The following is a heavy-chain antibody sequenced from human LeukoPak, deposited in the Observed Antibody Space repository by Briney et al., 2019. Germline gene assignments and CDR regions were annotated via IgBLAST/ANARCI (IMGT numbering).Heavy chain of an antibody. V-gene: IGHV4-31*03. CDR3: ASLPSAAAGDDAFDI. CDR2: IYYSGST. J-gene: IGHJ3*02. Sequence: SETLSLTCTVSGGSISSSGYYWIWIRQHPGKGLEWIGYIYYSGSTYYNPSLKSRVTISVDTSKNQFSLKLSSVTAADTAVYYCASLPSAAAGDDAFDIWGQGTMVTVSS. CDR1: GGSISSSGYY. D-gene: IGHD6-13*01.